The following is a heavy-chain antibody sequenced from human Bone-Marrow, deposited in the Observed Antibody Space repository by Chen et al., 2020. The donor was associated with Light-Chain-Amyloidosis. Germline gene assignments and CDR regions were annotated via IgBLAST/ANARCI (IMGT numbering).Heavy chain of an antibody. V-gene: IGHV4-39*07. CDR2: IDQSGNT. D-gene: IGHD2-15*01. Sequence: QLQESGPGLVEPSKTLSLTCTVSGVSSITSREYYWGWIRQPPGKGLEWIGSIDQSGNTYYKPSLKSRVIISTDTSNNQFSLKLSSVTAADTAVYYCARGRPGRLLYYMDVWGKGATVTVSS. CDR1: GVSSITSREYY. CDR3: ARGRPGRLLYYMDV. J-gene: IGHJ6*03.